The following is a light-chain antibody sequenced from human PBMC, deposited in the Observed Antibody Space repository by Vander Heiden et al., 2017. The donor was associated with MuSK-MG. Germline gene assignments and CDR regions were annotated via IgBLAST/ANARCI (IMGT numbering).Light chain of an antibody. CDR3: QSYDSSLSGFWV. CDR1: SSNIGAGYD. V-gene: IGLV1-40*01. J-gene: IGLJ3*02. CDR2: GNS. Sequence: QSVLTQPPSVSGAPGQRVTISCTGSSSNIGAGYDVHWYQQLPGTAPNLLIYGNSNRRSGVPDRFSGSKSGTSASLAITGLQAEDEADYYCQSYDSSLSGFWVFGGGTKLTVL.